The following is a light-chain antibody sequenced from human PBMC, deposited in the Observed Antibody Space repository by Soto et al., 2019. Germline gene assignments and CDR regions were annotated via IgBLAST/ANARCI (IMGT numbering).Light chain of an antibody. CDR2: AAS. J-gene: IGKJ3*01. Sequence: DIQMTQSPSSLSASVGDRVTITCRASQGISYYVAWYQQRPGKAPKLLIYAASTLQSGVPSRFSGSESGTDFTLTISGLQPEDVATYYCQKYDSAPLFTFGPGTKVEIK. CDR1: QGISYY. CDR3: QKYDSAPLFT. V-gene: IGKV1-27*01.